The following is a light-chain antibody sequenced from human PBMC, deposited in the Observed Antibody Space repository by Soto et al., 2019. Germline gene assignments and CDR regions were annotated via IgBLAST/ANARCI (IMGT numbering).Light chain of an antibody. Sequence: QSVLTQPPSVSAAPGQTVTISCSGSSSNIGSNYVSWYQQLPGTAPKLLIYDNSNRPSGIPDRFSGSKSGTSATLGITGLQTGDEADYYCGTWDSSLSAVVFGGGTKVTVL. CDR3: GTWDSSLSAVV. V-gene: IGLV1-51*01. CDR1: SSNIGSNY. CDR2: DNS. J-gene: IGLJ2*01.